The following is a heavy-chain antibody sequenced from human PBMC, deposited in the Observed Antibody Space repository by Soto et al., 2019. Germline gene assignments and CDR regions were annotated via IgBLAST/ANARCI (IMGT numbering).Heavy chain of an antibody. J-gene: IGHJ4*02. D-gene: IGHD1-1*01. CDR2: IYYGGST. Sequence: SETLSLTCTVSRGSINSYYWNWIRQSPGKGPEWVGYIYYGGSTNYNPSLKSRVTISVDASKKQLSLRLTSVTAADTAVYYCAAAQASASGTSYNIFDYWGQGTLVTVSS. CDR3: AAAQASASGTSYNIFDY. CDR1: RGSINSYY. V-gene: IGHV4-59*01.